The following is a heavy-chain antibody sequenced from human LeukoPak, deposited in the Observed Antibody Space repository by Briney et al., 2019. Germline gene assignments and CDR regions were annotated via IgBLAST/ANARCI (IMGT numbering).Heavy chain of an antibody. J-gene: IGHJ6*03. Sequence: PSETLSLTCTVSGGSISSSSYYWGWIRQPPGKGLEWIGSIYYSGNTYYNPSLNSRVTISVDTSKNQFSLKLSSVTAADTAIYYCARSLVIPASYYYYYYMDVWGKGTTVTVSS. CDR2: IYYSGNT. CDR3: ARSLVIPASYYYYYYMDV. V-gene: IGHV4-39*01. CDR1: GGSISSSSYY. D-gene: IGHD2-2*01.